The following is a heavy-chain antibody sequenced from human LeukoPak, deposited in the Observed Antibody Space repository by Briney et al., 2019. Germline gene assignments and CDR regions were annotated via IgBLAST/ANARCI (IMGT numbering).Heavy chain of an antibody. J-gene: IGHJ4*02. V-gene: IGHV4-61*05. CDR2: IYYSGST. CDR1: GDSMTLSTYY. Sequence: PSETLSLTCTVSGDSMTLSTYYWGWIRQPPGKGLEWIGYIYYSGSTNYNPSLKSRVTISVDTSKNQFSLKLSSVTAADTAVYYCARGVEYSSSSGLGYWGQGTLVTVSS. CDR3: ARGVEYSSSSGLGY. D-gene: IGHD6-6*01.